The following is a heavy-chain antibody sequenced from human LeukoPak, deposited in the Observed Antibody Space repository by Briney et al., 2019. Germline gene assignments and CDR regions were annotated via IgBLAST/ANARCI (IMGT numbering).Heavy chain of an antibody. CDR2: IYYSGST. D-gene: IGHD6-13*01. V-gene: IGHV4-30-4*08. CDR1: GGSISSGDYY. Sequence: SETLSLTCTVSGGSISSGDYYWSWSRQPPGKGLGWIGYIYYSGSTYYNPSLKSRVTISVDTSKNQFSLKLSSVTAADTAVYYCARVEEAAGDFDYWGQGTLVTVSS. J-gene: IGHJ4*02. CDR3: ARVEEAAGDFDY.